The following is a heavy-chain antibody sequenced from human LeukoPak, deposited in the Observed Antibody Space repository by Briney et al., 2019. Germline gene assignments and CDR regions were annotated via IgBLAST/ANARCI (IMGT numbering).Heavy chain of an antibody. Sequence: VASVKVSCKASGYSFTSNFMHWVRQAAGKGLEWMGCFDPEDGETIYAQKFQGRVTMTEDTSTDTAYMELSSLRYEDTAVYYCAREQISSRHHYYYYYGMDVWGQGTTVTVSS. CDR1: GYSFTSNF. CDR3: AREQISSRHHYYYYYGMDV. V-gene: IGHV1-24*01. CDR2: FDPEDGET. J-gene: IGHJ6*02. D-gene: IGHD6-13*01.